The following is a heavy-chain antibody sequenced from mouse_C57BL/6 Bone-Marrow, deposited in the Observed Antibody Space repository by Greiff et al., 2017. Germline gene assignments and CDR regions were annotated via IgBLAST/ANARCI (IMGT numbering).Heavy chain of an antibody. CDR3: AREGWSFAY. CDR2: IDPSDSYT. D-gene: IGHD1-1*02. J-gene: IGHJ3*01. V-gene: IGHV1-69*01. CDR1: GYTFTSYW. Sequence: QLQQSWAELVMPGASVKLSCKASGYTFTSYWMHWVKQRPGQGLEWIGEIDPSDSYTNYNQKFKGKSTLTVDKSSSTAYMQLSSLTSEDSAVYYCAREGWSFAYWGQGTLVTVSA.